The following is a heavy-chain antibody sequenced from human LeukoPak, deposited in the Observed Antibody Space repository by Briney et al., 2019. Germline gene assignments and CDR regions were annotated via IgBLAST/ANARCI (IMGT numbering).Heavy chain of an antibody. J-gene: IGHJ6*03. CDR3: ARSASIAARYEAYYYYYMDV. Sequence: GGSLRLSCAASGFTFSGYWMNWVRQAPGKGLVWVSRINSDGSSTSYADSVKGRFTISRDNARNTLYLQMNSLRAEDTAVYYCARSASIAARYEAYYYYYMDVWGKGITVTVSS. D-gene: IGHD6-6*01. V-gene: IGHV3-74*01. CDR1: GFTFSGYW. CDR2: INSDGSST.